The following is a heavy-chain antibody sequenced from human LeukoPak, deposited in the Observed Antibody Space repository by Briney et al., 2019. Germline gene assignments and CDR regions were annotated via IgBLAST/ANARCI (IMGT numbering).Heavy chain of an antibody. CDR3: ARGYCSSGYCFQFDY. CDR1: GYTFTNYY. D-gene: IGHD2-15*01. J-gene: IGHJ4*02. V-gene: IGHV1-46*01. Sequence: GASVKVSCKASGYTFTNYYMHWLRQAPGQGLEWMGIINPSGGSATYAQNFQGRVTMTRDTSTSTVYMELSSLRSEDTAVYYCARGYCSSGYCFQFDYWGQGTLVTVSS. CDR2: INPSGGSA.